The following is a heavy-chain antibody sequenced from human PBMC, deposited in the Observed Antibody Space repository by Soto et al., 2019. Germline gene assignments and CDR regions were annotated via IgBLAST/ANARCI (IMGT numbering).Heavy chain of an antibody. CDR3: ARGEKYQLHDSGDFDY. J-gene: IGHJ4*02. CDR1: GFTFSSYG. V-gene: IGHV3-33*01. D-gene: IGHD2-2*01. CDR2: IWYDGSNK. Sequence: GGSLRLSCAASGFTFSSYGMHWVRQAPGKGLEWVAVIWYDGSNKYYADSVKGRFTISRDNSKNTLYLQMNSLRAEDTAVYYCARGEKYQLHDSGDFDYWGQGTLVTVSS.